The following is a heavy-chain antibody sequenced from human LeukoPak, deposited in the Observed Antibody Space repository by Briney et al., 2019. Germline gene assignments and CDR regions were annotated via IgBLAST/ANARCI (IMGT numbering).Heavy chain of an antibody. CDR3: ARSQGRWLQLFDS. CDR1: GYRFTNFW. J-gene: IGHJ4*02. CDR2: IFPGDSDI. V-gene: IGHV5-51*01. Sequence: GESLKISCKGSGYRFTNFWIGWVRQMPGKGLEWMGIIFPGDSDIRYSPSFQGQVTISADKSIGTAYLQWSSLKASDTAMYYCARSQGRWLQLFDSWSQGTLVTVSS. D-gene: IGHD5-24*01.